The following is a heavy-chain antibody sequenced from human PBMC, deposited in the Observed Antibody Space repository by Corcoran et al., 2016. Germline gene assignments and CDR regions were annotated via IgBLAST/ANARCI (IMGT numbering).Heavy chain of an antibody. Sequence: EVQQVESGGGLVQPGGSLRLSCAASGFAFDTYWMNWVRQAPGKGLEWVAHIKGGDNEKYYVDSVKGRFTISRDNDKKLVYLQMNSLRAEDTAVYYCGRSSWNDYWGQGTLVTVSS. D-gene: IGHD6-13*01. J-gene: IGHJ4*02. CDR2: IKGGDNEK. CDR3: GRSSWNDY. V-gene: IGHV3-7*01. CDR1: GFAFDTYW.